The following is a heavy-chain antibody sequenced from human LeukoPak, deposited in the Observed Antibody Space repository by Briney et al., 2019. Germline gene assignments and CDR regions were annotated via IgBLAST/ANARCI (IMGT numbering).Heavy chain of an antibody. V-gene: IGHV3-23*01. D-gene: IGHD2-21*01. CDR1: QFTFSRFA. CDR2: LSGSGTAT. J-gene: IGHJ6*03. CDR3: AKHLGSHSFLFYYMDV. Sequence: GGSLRLSCEASQFTFSRFAMSWIRQAPGTGLEWVSTLSGSGTATYYADSVKGRFTTSRDDSKGTLYLQMNNLRADDTAVYYCAKHLGSHSFLFYYMDVWGTGTSVIVSS.